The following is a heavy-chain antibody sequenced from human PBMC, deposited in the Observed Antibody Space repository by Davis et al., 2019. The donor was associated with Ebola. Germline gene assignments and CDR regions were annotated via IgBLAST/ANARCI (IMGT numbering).Heavy chain of an antibody. CDR3: ARGEDIVLMVYGGGMDV. CDR1: GFTFSSYS. V-gene: IGHV3-21*01. Sequence: GESLKISCAASGFTFSSYSMNWVRQAPGKGLEWVSSISSSSSYIYYADSVKGRFTISRDNAKNSLYLQMNSLRAEDTAVYYCARGEDIVLMVYGGGMDVWGQGTTVTVSS. J-gene: IGHJ6*02. D-gene: IGHD2-8*01. CDR2: ISSSSSYI.